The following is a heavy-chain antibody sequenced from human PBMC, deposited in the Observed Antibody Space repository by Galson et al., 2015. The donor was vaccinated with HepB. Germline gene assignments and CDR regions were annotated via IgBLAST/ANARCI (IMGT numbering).Heavy chain of an antibody. CDR2: ISGSGGST. Sequence: SLRLSCAASGFTFSSYAMSWVRQAPGKGLEWVSAISGSGGSTYYADSVKGRFTISRDNSKNTLYLQMNCLRAEDTAVYYCAKDARITMVRGVQGPYYFDYWGQGTLVTVSS. J-gene: IGHJ4*02. CDR1: GFTFSSYA. V-gene: IGHV3-23*01. D-gene: IGHD3-10*01. CDR3: AKDARITMVRGVQGPYYFDY.